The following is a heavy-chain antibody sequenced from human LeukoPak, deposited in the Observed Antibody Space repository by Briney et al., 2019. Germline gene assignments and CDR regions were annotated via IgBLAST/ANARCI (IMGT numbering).Heavy chain of an antibody. J-gene: IGHJ4*02. D-gene: IGHD5-12*01. V-gene: IGHV1-2*02. CDR2: INPNSGGT. CDR3: ARGYSGYEDYFDY. CDR1: GYTFTGYY. Sequence: ASVKLSCKASGYTFTGYYMHWVRQAPGQGLEWMGWINPNSGGTNYAQKFQGRVTMTRDTSISTAYMELSRLRSDDTAVYYCARGYSGYEDYFDYWGQGTLVTVSS.